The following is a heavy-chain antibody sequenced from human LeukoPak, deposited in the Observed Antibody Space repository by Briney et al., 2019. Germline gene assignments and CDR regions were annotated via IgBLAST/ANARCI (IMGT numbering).Heavy chain of an antibody. CDR3: AKDLVSTYYYDSSGYY. CDR1: GFTFSSYA. Sequence: GGSLRLSCAAPGFTFSSYAMSWVRQAPGKGLEWVSAISGSGGSTYYADSVKGRFTISRDNSKNTLYLQMNSLRAEDTAVYYCAKDLVSTYYYDSSGYYGGQGTLVTVSS. CDR2: ISGSGGST. J-gene: IGHJ4*02. D-gene: IGHD3-22*01. V-gene: IGHV3-23*01.